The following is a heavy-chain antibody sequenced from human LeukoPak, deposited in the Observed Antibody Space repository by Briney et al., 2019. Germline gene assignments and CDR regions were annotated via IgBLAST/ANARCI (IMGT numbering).Heavy chain of an antibody. D-gene: IGHD6-19*01. V-gene: IGHV4-59*01. J-gene: IGHJ3*02. CDR1: GGSISSYY. CDR3: ARDSSGWYAFDI. Sequence: PSETLSLTCTVSGGSISSYYWSWIRQPPGKGLEWIGYIYYSGSTNYNPSFKSRVTISVDTSKNQFSLKLSSVTAADTAVYYCARDSSGWYAFDIWGQGTMVTVSS. CDR2: IYYSGST.